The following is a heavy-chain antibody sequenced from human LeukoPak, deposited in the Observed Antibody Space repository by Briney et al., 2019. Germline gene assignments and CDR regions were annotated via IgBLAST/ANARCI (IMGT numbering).Heavy chain of an antibody. Sequence: PGGSLRLSCAASGFTVSGNYMSWVRQAPGKGLEWVSVIYSGGSTYYADSVKGRFTISRDNSKNTLYLQMNSLRAEDTAVYYCARGLDHYTYTAMAFWGQGTTVTVSS. CDR3: ARGLDHYTYTAMAF. V-gene: IGHV3-53*01. D-gene: IGHD5-18*01. CDR2: IYSGGST. J-gene: IGHJ6*02. CDR1: GFTVSGNY.